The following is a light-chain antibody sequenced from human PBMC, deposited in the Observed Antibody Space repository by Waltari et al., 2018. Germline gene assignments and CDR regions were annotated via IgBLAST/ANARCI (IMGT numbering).Light chain of an antibody. CDR3: QQSYGTPT. V-gene: IGKV1-39*01. CDR2: AAS. Sequence: DIQMTQSPSSLSASVGDRVTITCRASQSISSYLNWYQQKPGKAPKLLIYAASSLQSEVPSRFSGSGSGTDFTLTISSLQPEDFATYYCQQSYGTPTFGQGTKVEIK. J-gene: IGKJ1*01. CDR1: QSISSY.